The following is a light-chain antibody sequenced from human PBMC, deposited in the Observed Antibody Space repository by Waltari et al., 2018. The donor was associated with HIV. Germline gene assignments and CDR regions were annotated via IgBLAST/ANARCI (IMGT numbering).Light chain of an antibody. CDR1: QSVSNS. V-gene: IGKV3-11*01. CDR2: DAS. J-gene: IGKJ5*01. CDR3: QHRGNWPIT. Sequence: EIVLTQSPATLSLSPGERATLSCRASQSVSNSLAWYQQKPGQAPRLLIFDASSRATGIPARFSGSGSGTDFTLTINSLEPEDFAVYYCQHRGNWPITFGQGTRLEIK.